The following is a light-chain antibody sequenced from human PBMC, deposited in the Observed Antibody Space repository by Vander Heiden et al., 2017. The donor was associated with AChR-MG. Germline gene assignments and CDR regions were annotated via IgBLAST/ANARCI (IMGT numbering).Light chain of an antibody. V-gene: IGLV8-61*01. CDR1: SGSVSTSYY. J-gene: IGLJ3*02. Sequence: QTVVTQEPSFSVAAGATVTLTCGLSSGSVSTSYYPSWYQQTPGQAPRTLIYSTNTRSSGVPDRFSGSILGNKAALTITGAQADDESDYYCVLYMGSGIWVFGGGTKLTVL. CDR2: STN. CDR3: VLYMGSGIWV.